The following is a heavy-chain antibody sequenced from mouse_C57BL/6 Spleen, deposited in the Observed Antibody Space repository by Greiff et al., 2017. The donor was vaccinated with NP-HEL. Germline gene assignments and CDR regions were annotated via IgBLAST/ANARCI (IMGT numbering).Heavy chain of an antibody. CDR1: GFTFSSYA. V-gene: IGHV5-9-1*02. D-gene: IGHD1-1*01. J-gene: IGHJ3*01. Sequence: EVKLVESGEGLVKPGGSLKLSCAASGFTFSSYAMSWVRQTPEKRLEWVAYISSGGDYIYYADTLKGRFTISRDTARNTLYLQMSSLKSEDTAMYYCTRDPDYYGSSYDAYWGQGTLVTVSA. CDR3: TRDPDYYGSSYDAY. CDR2: ISSGGDYI.